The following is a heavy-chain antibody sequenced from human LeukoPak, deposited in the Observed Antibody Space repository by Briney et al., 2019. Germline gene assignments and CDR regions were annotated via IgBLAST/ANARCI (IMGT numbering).Heavy chain of an antibody. CDR2: INHSGST. Sequence: SETLSLTCAVYGGSFSGYYWSWIRQPPGKRLEWIGEINHSGSTNYNPSLKSRVTISVDTSKNQFSLKLSSVTAADTAVYYCARGRTTDYYDSSGYYYDDYWGQGTLVTVSS. J-gene: IGHJ4*02. D-gene: IGHD3-22*01. CDR1: GGSFSGYY. CDR3: ARGRTTDYYDSSGYYYDDY. V-gene: IGHV4-34*01.